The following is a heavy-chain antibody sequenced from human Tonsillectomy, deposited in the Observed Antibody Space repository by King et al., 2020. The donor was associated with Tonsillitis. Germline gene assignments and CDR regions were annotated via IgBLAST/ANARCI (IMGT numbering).Heavy chain of an antibody. CDR1: GFTFSSYA. V-gene: IGHV3-23*04. CDR2: ISGSGGST. J-gene: IGHJ4*02. Sequence: VQLVESGGGLVQPGGSLRLSCAASGFTFSSYAMSWVRQAPGGGLEWVSAISGSGGSTYYADCVKGRFTISRENSKNTLYLEMNSLRAEDTAVYYCAKKGGGSRWYEVDYWGQGTLVTVSS. D-gene: IGHD6-13*01. CDR3: AKKGGGSRWYEVDY.